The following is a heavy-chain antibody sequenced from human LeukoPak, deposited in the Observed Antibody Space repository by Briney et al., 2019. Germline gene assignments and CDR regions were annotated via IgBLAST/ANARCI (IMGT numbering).Heavy chain of an antibody. Sequence: ASVKVSCKASGYTFTGYYMHWVRQAPGQGLEWMGWINPNSGGTNYAQRFQGRVTMTRDTSITTAYMELSSLRSDDTAVYYCARFTSNWPVDYWGQGTLVTVSS. J-gene: IGHJ4*02. CDR2: INPNSGGT. CDR1: GYTFTGYY. CDR3: ARFTSNWPVDY. D-gene: IGHD1-1*01. V-gene: IGHV1-2*02.